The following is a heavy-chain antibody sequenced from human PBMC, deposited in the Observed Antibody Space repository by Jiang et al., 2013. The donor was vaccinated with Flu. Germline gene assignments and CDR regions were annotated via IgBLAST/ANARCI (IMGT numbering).Heavy chain of an antibody. CDR1: GYRITSYW. J-gene: IGHJ4*02. V-gene: IGHV5-51*01. CDR3: ARLPRDSEMIILYFFDL. Sequence: PGESLRISCKGSGYRITSYWISWVRQMPGKGLEWMGIIYPADSDVRYSPSFQGQVTTSADKSINTAYLQWSSLRASDTAIYYCARLPRDSEMIILYFFDLWGQGTLVSVSS. CDR2: IYPADSDV. D-gene: IGHD3-16*01.